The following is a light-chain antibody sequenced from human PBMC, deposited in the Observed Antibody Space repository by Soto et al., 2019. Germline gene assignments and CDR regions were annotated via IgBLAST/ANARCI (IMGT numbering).Light chain of an antibody. CDR2: KAS. CDR1: QTISSW. CDR3: QQSYSTPDT. J-gene: IGKJ4*01. V-gene: IGKV1-5*03. Sequence: DIQMTQSPSTLSGSVGDRVTITCRASQTISSWLAWYQQKPGKAPKLLIYKASTLKSGVPSRFSGSGSGTDFTLTISSLQPEDFATYYCQQSYSTPDTFGGGTKVDIK.